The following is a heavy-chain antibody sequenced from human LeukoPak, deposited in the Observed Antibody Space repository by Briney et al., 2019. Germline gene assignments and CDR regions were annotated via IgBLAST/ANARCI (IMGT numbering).Heavy chain of an antibody. J-gene: IGHJ4*02. CDR3: AKDADSSSWYWDY. D-gene: IGHD6-13*01. CDR2: ISGGGGST. CDR1: GFTFSNIA. Sequence: GGSLRLSCAASGFTFSNIAMSWVRQAPGKGLEWVSSISGGGGSTYYADSVKGRFTISRDNSKNTLYLQMNSLRAEDTAVYYCAKDADSSSWYWDYWGQGTLVTVSS. V-gene: IGHV3-23*01.